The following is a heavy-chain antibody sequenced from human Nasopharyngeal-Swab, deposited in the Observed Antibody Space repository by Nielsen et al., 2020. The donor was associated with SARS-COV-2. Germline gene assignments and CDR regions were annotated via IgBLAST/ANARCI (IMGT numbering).Heavy chain of an antibody. CDR3: TTDFYFDY. V-gene: IGHV3-73*01. J-gene: IGHJ4*02. CDR1: GFLFSASA. CDR2: IGDKDHNYAT. Sequence: GESLKISCAASGFLFSASAIHWVRQASGKGLEWVGRIGDKDHNYATTYGASVQGRFTISRDDSKNTAFLQMDSLKTEDTALHYCTTDFYFDYWGQGTLVTVSS.